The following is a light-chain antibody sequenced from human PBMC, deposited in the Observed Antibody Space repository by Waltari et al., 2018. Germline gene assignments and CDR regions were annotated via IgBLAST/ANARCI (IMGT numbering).Light chain of an antibody. CDR1: SSDIGVYNY. CDR3: TSYTTSTTPWV. Sequence: QSALTQPASVSGSPGQSITISCTGTSSDIGVYNYVSWYQQHPGKAPKLMIYDVSIRASGVSNRFSGSKSGNSASLTISGLQAEDEADYYCTSYTTSTTPWVFGGGTKLTVL. V-gene: IGLV2-14*01. J-gene: IGLJ3*02. CDR2: DVS.